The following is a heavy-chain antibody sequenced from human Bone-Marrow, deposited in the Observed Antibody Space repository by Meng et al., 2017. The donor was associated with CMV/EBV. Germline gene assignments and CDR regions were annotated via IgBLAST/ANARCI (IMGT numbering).Heavy chain of an antibody. CDR1: GYTFTGYY. V-gene: IGHV1-2*02. J-gene: IGHJ4*02. D-gene: IGHD2-2*01. CDR3: VRPGYCSCTSSYLLDY. Sequence: ASVKVSCKASGYTFTGYYMHWVRQAPGQGREWMGWINPNSGGTNYAQKFQGRVTMTRDTPISTAYMELSRMRSDDTDVYYCVRPGYCSCTSSYLLDYWGQGTLVTVYS. CDR2: INPNSGGT.